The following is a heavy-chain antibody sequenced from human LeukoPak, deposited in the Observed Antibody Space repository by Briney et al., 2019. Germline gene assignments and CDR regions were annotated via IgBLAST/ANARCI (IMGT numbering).Heavy chain of an antibody. D-gene: IGHD7-27*01. CDR2: IYYSGST. CDR3: ARGRLGRQHASFFDS. J-gene: IGHJ4*01. Sequence: PSETLSLTRSVSDGSMGTYYWGWIRQPPGKRLEWIRYIYYSGSTTYNPSLKSRVTVSVDTSKNQFSLKLTSMTAADTAVYYCARGRLGRQHASFFDSWGHGTLVTVSS. V-gene: IGHV4-59*08. CDR1: DGSMGTYY.